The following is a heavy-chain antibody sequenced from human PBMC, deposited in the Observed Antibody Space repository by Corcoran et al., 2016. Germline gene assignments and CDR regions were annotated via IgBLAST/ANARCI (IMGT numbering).Heavy chain of an antibody. CDR2: ISWDGGST. V-gene: IGHV3-43*01. CDR1: GFTFDDYT. J-gene: IGHJ6*02. Sequence: EVQLVESGGVVVQPGGSLRLSCAASGFTFDDYTMHWVRQAPGKGLEWVSLISWDGGSTYYADSVKGRFTISRDNSKNSLYLQMNSLRTEDTAVYYCAKDMDCSSTSCYYYYGMDVWGQGTTVTVSS. CDR3: AKDMDCSSTSCYYYYGMDV. D-gene: IGHD2-2*01.